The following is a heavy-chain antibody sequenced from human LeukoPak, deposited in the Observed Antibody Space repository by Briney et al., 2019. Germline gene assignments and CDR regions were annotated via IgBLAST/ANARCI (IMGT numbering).Heavy chain of an antibody. CDR1: AASISTGSYS. Sequence: SETLSLTCTVSAASISTGSYSWTWIRQPAGKGLEWIGRIYASGNTNYSPSLKSRVTILVDPSKNQFSLRLTSVTAADTAVYYCARGPGYSSSLYGKLDYWGQGTLVTVSS. CDR2: IYASGNT. CDR3: ARGPGYSSSLYGKLDY. V-gene: IGHV4-61*02. J-gene: IGHJ4*02. D-gene: IGHD6-13*01.